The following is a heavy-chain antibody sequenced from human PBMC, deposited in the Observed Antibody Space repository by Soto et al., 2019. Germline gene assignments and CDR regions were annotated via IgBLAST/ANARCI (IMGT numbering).Heavy chain of an antibody. D-gene: IGHD6-13*01. J-gene: IGHJ4*02. CDR2: IYYSGDT. V-gene: IGHV4-31*03. CDR1: GDSISSGGYH. CDR3: ARIAYSSRGGQVFDY. Sequence: QVQLQESGPGLVEPSQTLSLTCNVSGDSISSGGYHWSWIRQHPGKGLEWIVYIYYSGDTYYNPSLKSRVPISVHTSKKQFSLNLSSATAADTAVYYCARIAYSSRGGQVFDYWGQGVLVTVSS.